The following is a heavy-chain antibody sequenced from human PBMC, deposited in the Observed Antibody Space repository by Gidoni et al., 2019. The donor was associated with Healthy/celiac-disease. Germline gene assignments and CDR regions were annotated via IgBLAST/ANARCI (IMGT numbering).Heavy chain of an antibody. J-gene: IGHJ3*02. Sequence: ELQLLESGGGLVQPGGSLRLSCEASGFTFSIYAMIWVRRAPGKGLEWVSAISGRCGSTYYADSVKCRFTISRDNSKNTLYLQMNSLRAEDTAVYYCAKSLNCISTSCYSGEIGVDAFDIWGQGTMVTVSS. D-gene: IGHD2-2*01. V-gene: IGHV3-23*01. CDR1: GFTFSIYA. CDR2: ISGRCGST. CDR3: AKSLNCISTSCYSGEIGVDAFDI.